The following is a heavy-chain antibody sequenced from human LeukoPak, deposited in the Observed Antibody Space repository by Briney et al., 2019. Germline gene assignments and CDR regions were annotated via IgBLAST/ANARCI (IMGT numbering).Heavy chain of an antibody. CDR1: GFTFDDYA. Sequence: GGSLRLSCAASGFTFDDYAMHWVRQAPGKGLEWVSGISWNSGSIGYADSVKGRFTISRDDAKNSLYLQMNSLRAEDTALYYCAKEYGAGGYFDYWGQGTLVTVSS. CDR3: AKEYGAGGYFDY. CDR2: ISWNSGSI. D-gene: IGHD3-10*01. V-gene: IGHV3-9*01. J-gene: IGHJ4*02.